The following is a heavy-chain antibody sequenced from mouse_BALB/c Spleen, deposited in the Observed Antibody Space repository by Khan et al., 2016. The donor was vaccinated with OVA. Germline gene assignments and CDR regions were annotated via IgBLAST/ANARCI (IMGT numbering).Heavy chain of an antibody. V-gene: IGHV1-61*01. CDR2: IDPSDNKT. CDR1: GYTFTSFW. Sequence: QVQLQQPGAELVRPGASVKLSCKASGYTFTSFWMNWVKLRPGQSLEWIGMIDPSDNKTHYNQKFKDKATLTVDKSSNTAYMQLSSLTSDESAVYFCARGGYGTSFAFWGQGTLVTVSP. D-gene: IGHD2-1*01. J-gene: IGHJ3*01. CDR3: ARGGYGTSFAF.